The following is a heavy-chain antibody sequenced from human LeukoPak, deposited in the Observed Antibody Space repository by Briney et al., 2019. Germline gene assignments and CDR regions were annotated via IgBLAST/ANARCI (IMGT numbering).Heavy chain of an antibody. Sequence: SETXSLTCTVSGVSVSNNYWSWIXQAPGKGLEWIGYMYHTGSGNYNPSLKSRVTISIDTSKNQFSLDVNSVTVADSAVYYCARWALKSAFDLWGQGTTVTVAS. J-gene: IGHJ3*01. CDR2: MYHTGSG. CDR3: ARWALKSAFDL. CDR1: GVSVSNNY. D-gene: IGHD3-16*01. V-gene: IGHV4-59*02.